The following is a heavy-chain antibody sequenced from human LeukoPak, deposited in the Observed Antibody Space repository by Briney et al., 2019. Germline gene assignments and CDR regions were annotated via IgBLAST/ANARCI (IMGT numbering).Heavy chain of an antibody. D-gene: IGHD5-24*01. CDR3: ARGFRDGYKFDY. CDR1: GGSVSSGSYY. CDR2: IYYSGST. Sequence: PSETLPLTCTVSGGSVSSGSYYWSWIRQPPGKGLEWIGYIYYSGSTNYNPSLKSRVTISVDTSKNQFSLKLSSVTAADTAVYYCARGFRDGYKFDYWGQGTLVTVSS. J-gene: IGHJ4*02. V-gene: IGHV4-61*01.